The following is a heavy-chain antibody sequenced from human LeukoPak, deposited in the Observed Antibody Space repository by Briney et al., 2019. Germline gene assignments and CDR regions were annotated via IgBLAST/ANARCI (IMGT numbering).Heavy chain of an antibody. CDR1: GFTFSSYG. J-gene: IGHJ4*02. V-gene: IGHV3-30*03. CDR3: ARDVLASSGWLTSHFDC. CDR2: ISYDGSNK. Sequence: PGRSLRLSCAASGFTFSSYGMHWVRQAPGKGLEWVAVISYDGSNKYYADSVKGRFTISRDNSKNTLYLQMNSLRAEDTAVYYCARDVLASSGWLTSHFDCWGQGALVTVSS. D-gene: IGHD6-19*01.